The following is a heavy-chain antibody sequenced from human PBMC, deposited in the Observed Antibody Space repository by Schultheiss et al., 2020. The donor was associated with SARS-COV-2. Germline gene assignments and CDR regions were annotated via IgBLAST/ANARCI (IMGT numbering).Heavy chain of an antibody. D-gene: IGHD3-3*01. V-gene: IGHV3-53*01. CDR3: ARDLRFLATRYYYYGMDV. CDR2: IYSGGRT. CDR1: GFTVSSNY. J-gene: IGHJ6*02. Sequence: GGSLRLSCAASGFTVSSNYMSWVRQAPGKGLEWVSVIYSGGRTYYADSVKGRFTISRDNSKNTLYLQMNSLRAEDTAVYYCARDLRFLATRYYYYGMDVWGQGTTVTVSS.